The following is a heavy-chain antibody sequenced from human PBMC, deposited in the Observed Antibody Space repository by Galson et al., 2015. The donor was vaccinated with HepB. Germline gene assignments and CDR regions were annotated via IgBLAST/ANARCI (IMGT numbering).Heavy chain of an antibody. Sequence: SLRLSCAASGFTFSSYSMNWVRQAPGKGLEWVSYISSSSSTIYYADSVKGRFTISRDNSKNTLYLQMNSLRAEDTAVYYCARVPSPGCSSTSCYTEYFQHWGQGTLVTVSS. D-gene: IGHD2-2*01. CDR1: GFTFSSYS. CDR3: ARVPSPGCSSTSCYTEYFQH. J-gene: IGHJ1*01. V-gene: IGHV3-48*01. CDR2: ISSSSSTI.